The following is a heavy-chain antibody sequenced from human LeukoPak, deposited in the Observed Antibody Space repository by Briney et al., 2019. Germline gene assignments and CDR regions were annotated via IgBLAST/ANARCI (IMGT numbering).Heavy chain of an antibody. CDR1: GGSISSSSYY. CDR2: IYYSGST. Sequence: SETLSLTCTVSGGSISSSSYYWGWIRQPPGEGLEWIGSIYYSGSTNYNPSLKSRVTISVDTSKNQFSLKLSSVTAADTAVYYCARDWGPMRFLEWSLPPYQGFDIWGQGTMVTVSS. V-gene: IGHV4-39*07. CDR3: ARDWGPMRFLEWSLPPYQGFDI. J-gene: IGHJ3*02. D-gene: IGHD3-3*01.